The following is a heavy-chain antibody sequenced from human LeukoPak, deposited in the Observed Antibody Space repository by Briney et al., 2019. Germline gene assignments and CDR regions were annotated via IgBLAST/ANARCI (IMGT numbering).Heavy chain of an antibody. D-gene: IGHD5-12*01. V-gene: IGHV4-59*01. CDR1: GGSISSYY. J-gene: IGHJ5*01. CDR3: ASLATNNWLDY. Sequence: PSETLSLTCTVSGGSISSYYWSWIRQPPGKGLELIGYIYYRGSTNYNPSLKSRVTISVDTSKNQFSLKLTSVTAADTAVYYCASLATNNWLDYWGQGTLVTVSS. CDR2: IYYRGST.